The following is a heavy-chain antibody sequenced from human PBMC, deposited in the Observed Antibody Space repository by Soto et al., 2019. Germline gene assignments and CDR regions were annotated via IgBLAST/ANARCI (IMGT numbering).Heavy chain of an antibody. V-gene: IGHV3-15*01. D-gene: IGHD1-7*01. CDR2: IKSKTDGGTT. J-gene: IGHJ4*02. CDR3: TTFHNWNYVFDY. Sequence: EVQLVESGGGLVKPGGSLRLSCAASGFTFSNAWMSWVRQAPGKGLEWVGRIKSKTDGGTTDYAAPVKGRFTISRDDSKNTLYLQMNSLKTEDTAVYYCTTFHNWNYVFDYWGQGTLVTVSS. CDR1: GFTFSNAW.